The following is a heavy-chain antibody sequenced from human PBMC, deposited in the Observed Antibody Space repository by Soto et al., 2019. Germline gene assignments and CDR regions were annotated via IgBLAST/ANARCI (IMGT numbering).Heavy chain of an antibody. Sequence: PSETLSLTCTVSGVSISNDVFYWTWIRQHPGKGLELIGYIYYSGSTIYNPSLKSRATISIDTSKNQFSLNLSSVSAADTAVYYCARDVSLNYGLDVWGRGTTVTVSS. CDR3: ARDVSLNYGLDV. CDR1: GVSISNDVFY. CDR2: IYYSGST. J-gene: IGHJ6*02. V-gene: IGHV4-31*03.